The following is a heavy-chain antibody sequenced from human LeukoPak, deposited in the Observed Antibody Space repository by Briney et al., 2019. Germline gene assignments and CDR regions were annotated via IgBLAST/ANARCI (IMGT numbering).Heavy chain of an antibody. CDR2: IYTSGST. D-gene: IGHD3-3*01. Sequence: TLSLTCTVSDGSIGSGSYYWSWIRQPAGKGLEWIGRIYTSGSTNYNPSLKSRVTMSADTSKNQFSLKLPSVTAADTAVYYCGRVPAGVFLVYYWVQGILVIVSS. CDR3: GRVPAGVFLVYY. J-gene: IGHJ4*02. CDR1: DGSIGSGSYY. V-gene: IGHV4-61*02.